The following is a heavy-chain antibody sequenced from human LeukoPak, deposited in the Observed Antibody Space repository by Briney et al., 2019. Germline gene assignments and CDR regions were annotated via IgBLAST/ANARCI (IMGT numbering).Heavy chain of an antibody. D-gene: IGHD3-22*01. V-gene: IGHV4-34*01. CDR1: GGSFSGYY. J-gene: IGHJ4*02. CDR3: ARVRYYYDSSGYYRGRYYFDY. CDR2: INHSGST. Sequence: SETLSLTCAVYGGSFSGYYWSWIRQPPGKGLEWIGEINHSGSTNYNPSLKSRVTISLDTSKNQFSLKLSSVTAADTAVYYCARVRYYYDSSGYYRGRYYFDYWGQGTLVTVSS.